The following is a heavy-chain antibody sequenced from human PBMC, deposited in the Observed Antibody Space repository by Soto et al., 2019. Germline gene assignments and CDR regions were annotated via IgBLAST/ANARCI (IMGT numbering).Heavy chain of an antibody. Sequence: GGSLRLSCAASGFTFSSYGMHWVRQAPGKGLEWVAVIWYDGSNKYYADSVKGRFTISRDNSKNTLYLQMNSLRAEDTAVYYCARAIRSGGYSYGNFDYWGQGTLVTVSS. J-gene: IGHJ4*02. CDR3: ARAIRSGGYSYGNFDY. CDR1: GFTFSSYG. V-gene: IGHV3-33*01. CDR2: IWYDGSNK. D-gene: IGHD5-18*01.